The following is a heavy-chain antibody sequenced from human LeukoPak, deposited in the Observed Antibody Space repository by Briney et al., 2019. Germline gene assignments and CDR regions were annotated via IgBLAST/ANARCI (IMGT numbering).Heavy chain of an antibody. D-gene: IGHD3-16*01. CDR3: AKVTGGDMITYGGLDY. Sequence: GGSLRLSCAASGFTFSSSAMSWVRQAPGKGLEWVSAIIGSGDTTYYAASVKGRLTISRDNSKNTLYLQMNSLRAEDTAVYYCAKVTGGDMITYGGLDYWGQGTLVTVSS. CDR2: IIGSGDTT. V-gene: IGHV3-23*01. CDR1: GFTFSSSA. J-gene: IGHJ4*02.